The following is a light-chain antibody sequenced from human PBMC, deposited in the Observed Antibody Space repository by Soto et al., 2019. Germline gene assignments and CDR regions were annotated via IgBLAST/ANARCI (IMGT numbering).Light chain of an antibody. V-gene: IGKV1-5*01. CDR1: QSISSW. CDR2: DAS. J-gene: IGKJ1*01. CDR3: QQCNSYWT. Sequence: DIQMTQSPSTLSASVGDKVTITCRASQSISSWLAWYQQKPGKAPKLLIYDASSLESVVPSRFSGSGSGTEFTLTFSSLQPDDFATYYCQQCNSYWTFGQGTKVDIK.